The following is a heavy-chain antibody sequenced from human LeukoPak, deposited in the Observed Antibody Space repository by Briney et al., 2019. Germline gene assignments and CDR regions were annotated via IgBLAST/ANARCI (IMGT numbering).Heavy chain of an antibody. J-gene: IGHJ4*02. D-gene: IGHD3-10*01. Sequence: SVKVSCKASGGTFSSYAISWVRQAPGQGLEWMGRIIPIFGTANYAQKFQGGVTITTDESTSTAYMELSSLRSEDTAVYYCARDTMVRGVIIDYWGQGTLVTVSS. V-gene: IGHV1-69*05. CDR1: GGTFSSYA. CDR3: ARDTMVRGVIIDY. CDR2: IIPIFGTA.